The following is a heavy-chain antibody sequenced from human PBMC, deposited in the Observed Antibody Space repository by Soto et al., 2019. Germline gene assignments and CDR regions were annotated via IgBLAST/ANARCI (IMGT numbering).Heavy chain of an antibody. CDR3: ARGRSSSYAFDI. Sequence: PGGSLRLSCLASGFTFSDHYMDWVRQAPGKGLEWVGRSRNRANSYTTEYAASVQGRFTISRDNSKNTLYLQMNSLRAEDTAVYYCARGRSSSYAFDIWGQGTMVTVSS. D-gene: IGHD6-13*01. V-gene: IGHV3-72*01. CDR1: GFTFSDHY. J-gene: IGHJ3*02. CDR2: SRNRANSYTT.